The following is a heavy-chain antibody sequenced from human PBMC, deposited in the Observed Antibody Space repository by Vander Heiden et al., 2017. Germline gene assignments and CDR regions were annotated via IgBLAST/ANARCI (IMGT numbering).Heavy chain of an antibody. D-gene: IGHD1-26*01. CDR3: ARDLHSGSYENYFDY. J-gene: IGHJ4*02. V-gene: IGHV1-46*01. Sequence: QVQLVQSGAEVKKPGAPVKVSCKASAYTFTSYYMHWVRQAPGQGLEWMGIINPSGGSTSYAQKFQGRVTMTRDTSTSTVYMELSSLRSEDTAVYYCARDLHSGSYENYFDYWGQGTLVTVSS. CDR1: AYTFTSYY. CDR2: INPSGGST.